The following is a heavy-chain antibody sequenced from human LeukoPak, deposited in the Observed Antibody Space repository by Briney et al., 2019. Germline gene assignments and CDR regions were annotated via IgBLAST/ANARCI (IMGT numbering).Heavy chain of an antibody. CDR2: TYYRSKWYN. D-gene: IGHD3-22*01. CDR3: ARWVGSSGRFDY. Sequence: SQTLSLTCAISGDSVSSNSATWNRIRQSPSRGLEWLGRTYYRSKWYNDYAVSVKSRITINSDTSKNQFSLQLNSVTPEDTAVYYCARWVGSSGRFDYWDQGTLVTVSS. V-gene: IGHV6-1*01. CDR1: GDSVSSNSAT. J-gene: IGHJ4*02.